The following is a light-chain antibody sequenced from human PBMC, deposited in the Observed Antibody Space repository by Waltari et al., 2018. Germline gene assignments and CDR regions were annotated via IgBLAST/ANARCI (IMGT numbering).Light chain of an antibody. J-gene: IGLJ2*01. CDR2: EVI. CDR3: SSYGGYNTPYV. Sequence: QSALTQPPSASGSPGQSVTISCPGSSSDVGGYNFVSSTQHHPGNAPKRMIYEVIKRPSGVPDRFSGSKSGNTASLTVSGLQAEDEADYYCSSYGGYNTPYVFGGGTKLTVL. V-gene: IGLV2-8*01. CDR1: SSDVGGYNF.